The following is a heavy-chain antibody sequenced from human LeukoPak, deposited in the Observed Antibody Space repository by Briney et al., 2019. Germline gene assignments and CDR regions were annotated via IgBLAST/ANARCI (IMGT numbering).Heavy chain of an antibody. V-gene: IGHV1-46*01. CDR1: GYTFTSYY. CDR2: INPSGGST. Sequence: ASVKVSFKASGYTFTSYYMHWVRQAPGQGLEWMGIINPSGGSTSYAQKFQGRVTMTRDTSTSTVYMELSSLRSEDTAVYYCASSGSYYAVWFDPWGQGTLVTVSS. D-gene: IGHD1-26*01. J-gene: IGHJ5*02. CDR3: ASSGSYYAVWFDP.